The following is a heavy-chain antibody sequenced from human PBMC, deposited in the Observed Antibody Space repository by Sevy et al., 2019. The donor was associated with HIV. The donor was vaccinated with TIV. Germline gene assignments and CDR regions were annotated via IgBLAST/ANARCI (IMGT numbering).Heavy chain of an antibody. CDR1: GFTFSSYW. J-gene: IGHJ3*02. CDR2: INSDGSSI. D-gene: IGHD7-27*01. CDR3: ARANWGFAFDI. Sequence: GGSLRLSCAASGFTFSSYWMHWVRQAPGKGLVWVSRINSDGSSISYADSVKGRFTISRDNAKNTLYLQMNSLRAEDTAVYYCARANWGFAFDIWGQGTMVTVSS. V-gene: IGHV3-74*01.